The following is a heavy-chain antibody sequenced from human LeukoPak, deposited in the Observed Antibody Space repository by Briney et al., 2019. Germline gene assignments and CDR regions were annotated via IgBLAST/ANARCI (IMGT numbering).Heavy chain of an antibody. J-gene: IGHJ4*02. CDR2: IRAGSDVA. V-gene: IGHV3-23*01. CDR1: GFTFSDYD. Sequence: GGSLRLSCLASGFTFSDYDMSWVRLAPGKGPEWVSAIRAGSDVAYYADFVKGRFTISRDNSKNMLFLQMNSLKVEDTAIYFCAQDWIDDDSGIDQWGQGTLVTVSA. D-gene: IGHD6-25*01. CDR3: AQDWIDDDSGIDQ.